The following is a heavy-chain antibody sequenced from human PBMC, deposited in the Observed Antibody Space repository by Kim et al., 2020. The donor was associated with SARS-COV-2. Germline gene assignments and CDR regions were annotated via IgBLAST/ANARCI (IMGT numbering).Heavy chain of an antibody. D-gene: IGHD3-16*01. CDR3: AGGRAGVVQSPILGIVPHYEYFIMVV. Sequence: SETLSLTCAVYGGSFSGYHWSWSRQPPGKGLEWIGEINHSGSSNYNPSLKSRVTISIDTSKNQFSLQLTSVTAADTGFYFCAGGRAGVVQSPILGIVPHYEYFIMVVWGHGTTVTVSS. V-gene: IGHV4-34*01. CDR2: INHSGSS. J-gene: IGHJ6*01. CDR1: GGSFSGYH.